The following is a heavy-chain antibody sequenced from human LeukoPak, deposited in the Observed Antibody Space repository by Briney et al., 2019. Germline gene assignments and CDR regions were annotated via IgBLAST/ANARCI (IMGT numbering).Heavy chain of an antibody. V-gene: IGHV3-23*01. CDR3: AKGPMVITNNRFDP. Sequence: PGGSLRLSCAASGLIFSSYAMSWVRQAPGKGLEWVSTVSGSGGTTYYVDSVKGRFTISRDNSKNTLYLQMNSLRAEDTAVYYCAKGPMVITNNRFDPWGQGTQVTVSS. CDR1: GLIFSSYA. CDR2: VSGSGGTT. D-gene: IGHD3-22*01. J-gene: IGHJ5*02.